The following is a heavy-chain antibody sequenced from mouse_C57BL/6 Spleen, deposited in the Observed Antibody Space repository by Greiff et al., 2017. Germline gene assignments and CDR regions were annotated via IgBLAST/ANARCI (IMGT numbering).Heavy chain of an antibody. J-gene: IGHJ1*03. Sequence: QVQLQQSGAELVKPGASVKLSCKASGYTFTEYTIHWVKQRSGQGLEWIGWFYPGSGSIKYNEKFKDKATLTADKSSSTVYMEISRLTSDDAAVYFCARHEETITTVSPYGYFDVWGTGTTVTVSS. V-gene: IGHV1-62-2*01. CDR3: ARHEETITTVSPYGYFDV. CDR2: FYPGSGSI. CDR1: GYTFTEYT. D-gene: IGHD1-1*01.